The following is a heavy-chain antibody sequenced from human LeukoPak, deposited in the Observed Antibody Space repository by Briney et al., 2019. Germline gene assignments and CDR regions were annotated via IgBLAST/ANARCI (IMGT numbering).Heavy chain of an antibody. V-gene: IGHV1-69*05. J-gene: IGHJ4*02. CDR3: ARDNDSRDPPHFDY. Sequence: ASVKVSCKASGGTFNSYAISWVRQAPGQGLEWMGGIIPIFGTTNYARKFRGRVTLTTDKSTRTAYMELSSLRSEDTAVYYCARDNDSRDPPHFDYWGQGTLVTVSS. D-gene: IGHD3-16*01. CDR2: IIPIFGTT. CDR1: GGTFNSYA.